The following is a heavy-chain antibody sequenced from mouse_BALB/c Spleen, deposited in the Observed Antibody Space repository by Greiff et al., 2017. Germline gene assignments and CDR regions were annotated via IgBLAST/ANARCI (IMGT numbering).Heavy chain of an antibody. J-gene: IGHJ1*01. CDR1: GFAFSSYD. CDR3: ARQAITTVVAWYFDV. Sequence: EVKLVESGGGLVKPGGSLKLSCAASGFAFSSYDMSWVRQTPEKRLEWVAYISSGGGSTYYPDTVKGRFTISRDNAKNTLYLQMSSLKSEDTAMYYCARQAITTVVAWYFDVWGAGTTVTVSS. CDR2: ISSGGGST. V-gene: IGHV5-12-1*01. D-gene: IGHD1-1*01.